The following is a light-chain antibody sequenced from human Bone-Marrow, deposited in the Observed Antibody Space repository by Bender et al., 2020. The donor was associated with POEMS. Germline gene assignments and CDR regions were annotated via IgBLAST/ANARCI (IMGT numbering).Light chain of an antibody. CDR1: RSNIGSNS. J-gene: IGLJ2*01. CDR3: AVWDDRLDAPL. V-gene: IGLV1-44*01. CDR2: SHD. Sequence: SVLTQPPSASGTPRQRVPLPCSGTRSNIGSNSVSRYQGLPGKAPKLLIQSHDQRLSGVPERFSGSHSGTSASLAISGLRSEDEGDYYCAVWDDRLDAPLFGGGTKVTVL.